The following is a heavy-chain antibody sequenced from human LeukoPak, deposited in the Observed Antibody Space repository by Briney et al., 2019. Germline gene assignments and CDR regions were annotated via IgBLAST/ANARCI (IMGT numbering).Heavy chain of an antibody. CDR3: ARDHHYDFWSGYTVAYYFDY. CDR1: GFTFSSYA. J-gene: IGHJ4*02. CDR2: ISYDGSNK. D-gene: IGHD3-3*01. V-gene: IGHV3-30-3*01. Sequence: PGGSLRLSCAASGFTFSSYAMHRVRQAPGKGLEWVAVISYDGSNKYYADSVKGRFTISRDNSKNTLYLQMNSLRAEDTAVYYCARDHHYDFWSGYTVAYYFDYWGQGTLVTVSS.